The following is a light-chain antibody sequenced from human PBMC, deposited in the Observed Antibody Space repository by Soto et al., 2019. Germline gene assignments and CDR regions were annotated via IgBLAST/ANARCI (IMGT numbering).Light chain of an antibody. Sequence: SVLTQPASVSGSPGQPISISGTGTSSDVGGYNYVSWDHQHPDKAPKLMIYDVSNRPSGVSNRFSGSKSGNTASLTISGLQAEDEADYYCSSYTSSSLLAFGTGTKVTVL. J-gene: IGLJ1*01. V-gene: IGLV2-14*01. CDR2: DVS. CDR1: SSDVGGYNY. CDR3: SSYTSSSLLA.